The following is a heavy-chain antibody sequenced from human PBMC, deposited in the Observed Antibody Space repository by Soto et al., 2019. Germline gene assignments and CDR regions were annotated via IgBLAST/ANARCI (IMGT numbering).Heavy chain of an antibody. V-gene: IGHV4-34*01. D-gene: IGHD3-16*02. CDR3: ASGPMITFGGVIHYYYGMDV. Sequence: QVQLQQWGAGLLKPSETLSLTCAVYGGSFSGYYWSWIRQPPGKGLEWIGEINHSGSTNYNPSLKIRVTISVDTSKNQFSLKLSSVTAADTAVYYCASGPMITFGGVIHYYYGMDVWGQGTTVTVSS. J-gene: IGHJ6*02. CDR1: GGSFSGYY. CDR2: INHSGST.